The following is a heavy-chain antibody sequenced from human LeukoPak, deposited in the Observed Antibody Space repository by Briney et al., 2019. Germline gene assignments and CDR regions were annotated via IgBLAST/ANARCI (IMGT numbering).Heavy chain of an antibody. D-gene: IGHD3-10*01. CDR2: INHSGST. CDR1: GFTFSSYW. V-gene: IGHV4-34*08. Sequence: PGGSLRLSCAASGFTFSSYWMSWIRQPPGKGLEWIGEINHSGSTNYNPSLKSRVTISVDTSKNQFSLKLSSVTAADTAVYYCAPVDHSYYGSGSYQAYWGQGTLVTVSS. CDR3: APVDHSYYGSGSYQAY. J-gene: IGHJ4*02.